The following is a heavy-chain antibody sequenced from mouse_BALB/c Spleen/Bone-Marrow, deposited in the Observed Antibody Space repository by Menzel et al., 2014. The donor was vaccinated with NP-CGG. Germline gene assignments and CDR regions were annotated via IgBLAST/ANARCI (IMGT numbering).Heavy chain of an antibody. J-gene: IGHJ2*01. CDR1: GFSLPSYG. V-gene: IGHV2-3*01. D-gene: IGHD4-1*01. CDR3: AKGPNWDGYFDY. CDR2: IWGDGST. Sequence: QVQLKQSGPGLVAPSQSLSITCSVSGFSLPSYGVSWVRQPPGKDLEWLGVIWGDGSTNYHSALISRLSTSKDNSKSQVFLKLNSLQTDDTATYYCAKGPNWDGYFDYWGQGTTLTVSS.